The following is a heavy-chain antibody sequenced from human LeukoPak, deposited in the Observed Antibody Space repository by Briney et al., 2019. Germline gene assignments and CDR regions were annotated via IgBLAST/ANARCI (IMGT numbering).Heavy chain of an antibody. J-gene: IGHJ3*02. Sequence: GGSLRLSRAASGFTVSSNYMSWVRQAPGKGLEWVSVIYSCGSTYYADSVKGRFTISRDNSKNTLYLQMNSLRAEDTAVYYCAREAPGSAFDIWGQGTMVTVSS. V-gene: IGHV3-66*01. CDR2: IYSCGST. CDR3: AREAPGSAFDI. CDR1: GFTVSSNY.